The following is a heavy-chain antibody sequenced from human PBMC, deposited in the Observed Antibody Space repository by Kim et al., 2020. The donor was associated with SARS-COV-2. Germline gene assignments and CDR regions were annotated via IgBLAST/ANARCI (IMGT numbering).Heavy chain of an antibody. CDR3: ARAPGNYYFYMDV. CDR1: GDSISGGTFS. CDR2: ISYSGST. Sequence: SETLSLTCTVSGDSISGGTFSWTWIRQHPEKGLEWIGYISYSGSTFYNPSLKSRVTISTDASKNQFSLRVSPVAAADTAVYYCARAPGNYYFYMDVCGEG. J-gene: IGHJ6*03. V-gene: IGHV4-31*03.